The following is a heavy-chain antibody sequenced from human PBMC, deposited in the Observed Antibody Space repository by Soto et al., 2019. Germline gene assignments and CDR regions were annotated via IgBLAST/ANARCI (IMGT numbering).Heavy chain of an antibody. CDR2: IKQDGGDK. CDR1: GFTFSGYW. J-gene: IGHJ6*03. CDR3: ARERVSSYYVDV. V-gene: IGHV3-7*01. Sequence: GGSLRLSCAASGFTFSGYWMSWVRQAPGKGLEWVANIKQDGGDKYYLDSVKGRFTISRDNAQKSLYLQMNSLRAEDTAVYYCARERVSSYYVDVWGKGTTVTVSS.